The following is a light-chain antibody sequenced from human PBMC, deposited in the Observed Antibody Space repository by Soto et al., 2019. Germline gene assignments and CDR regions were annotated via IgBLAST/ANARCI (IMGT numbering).Light chain of an antibody. J-gene: IGLJ2*01. Sequence: QSVLTQPASVSGSPGQSITISCTGTSTDVGSYNLVSWYQHHPGKAPKLMIYDVNKRPSGVSNRFSGSKSANTASLTISGLQAEDEADFYCCSYAGGNTLVFGGGTKLTVL. CDR1: STDVGSYNL. CDR3: CSYAGGNTLV. CDR2: DVN. V-gene: IGLV2-23*02.